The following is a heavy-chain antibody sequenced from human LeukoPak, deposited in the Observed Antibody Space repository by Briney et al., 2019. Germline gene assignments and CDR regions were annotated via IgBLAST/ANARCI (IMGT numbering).Heavy chain of an antibody. J-gene: IGHJ4*02. D-gene: IGHD3-10*01. CDR1: GYTFTSYY. V-gene: IGHV1-46*01. Sequence: ASVKVSCKASGYTFTSYYMHWVRQAPGQGLEWMGIINPSGGSTSYAQKFQGGVTMTRDTSTSTVYMELSSLRSEDTAVYYCARTRKIHYVLLWFGESELDYWGQGTLVTVSS. CDR2: INPSGGST. CDR3: ARTRKIHYVLLWFGESELDY.